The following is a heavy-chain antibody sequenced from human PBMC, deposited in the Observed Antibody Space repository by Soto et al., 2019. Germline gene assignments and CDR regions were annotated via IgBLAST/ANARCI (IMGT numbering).Heavy chain of an antibody. D-gene: IGHD3-22*01. J-gene: IGHJ4*02. Sequence: QVQLQESGPGLVMPSETLSLTCTVSGASGNGYNGSWIRQPPGMGLEWIGRIKWRGGTYYNPSLKSRATISVDTSKNQLSLRLTSVTPADTGVYYCARGYDCRKTGYWGPGMSVTGSS. CDR1: GASGNGYN. CDR3: ARGYDCRKTGY. CDR2: IKWRGGT. V-gene: IGHV4-59*02.